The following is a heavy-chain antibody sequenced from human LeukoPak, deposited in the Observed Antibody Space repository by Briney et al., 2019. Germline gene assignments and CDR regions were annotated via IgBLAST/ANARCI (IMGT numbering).Heavy chain of an antibody. D-gene: IGHD2-2*01. CDR2: ISGSGGST. CDR1: GFTFSSYA. V-gene: IGHV3-23*01. CDR3: SKDLYCSSTSCPWGWFDP. J-gene: IGHJ5*02. Sequence: GGSLRLSCAASGFTFSSYAMSWVRQAPGKGLEWVSAISGSGGSTYYADSVKGRFTISRDNSKNTLYLQMNSLRAEDTAVYYWSKDLYCSSTSCPWGWFDPWGQGTLVTVSS.